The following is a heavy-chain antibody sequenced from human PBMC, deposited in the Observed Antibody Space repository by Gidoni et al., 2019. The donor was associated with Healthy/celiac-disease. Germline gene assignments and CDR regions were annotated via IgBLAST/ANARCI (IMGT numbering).Heavy chain of an antibody. V-gene: IGHV4-34*01. J-gene: IGHJ4*02. Sequence: QVQLQQWGAGLLKPSETLSLTCAVYGGSFSGYYWSWIRQPPGKGLEWIGEINHSGSTNYNPSLKSRVTISVDTSKNQFSLKLSSVTAADTAVYYCARPFYDYVWGSYRYVQPHPLGYWGQGTLVTVSS. D-gene: IGHD3-16*02. CDR2: INHSGST. CDR1: GGSFSGYY. CDR3: ARPFYDYVWGSYRYVQPHPLGY.